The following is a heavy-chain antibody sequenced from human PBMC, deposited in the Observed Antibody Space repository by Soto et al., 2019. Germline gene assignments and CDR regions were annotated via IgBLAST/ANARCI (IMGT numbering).Heavy chain of an antibody. Sequence: GGSLRLSCAASGFTFSSYAMNWVRQAPGKGLEWVALISYDGSNKYYADSVRGRFTISRDSSTNTLFLQMNSLRAADTAVYYCGRCTSTSCHLGSDYWGQGXLVTVYS. CDR2: ISYDGSNK. CDR3: GRCTSTSCHLGSDY. D-gene: IGHD2-2*01. V-gene: IGHV3-30-3*01. CDR1: GFTFSSYA. J-gene: IGHJ4*02.